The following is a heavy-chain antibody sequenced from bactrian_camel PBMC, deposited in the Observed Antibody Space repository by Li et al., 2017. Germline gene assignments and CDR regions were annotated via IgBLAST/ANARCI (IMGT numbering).Heavy chain of an antibody. D-gene: IGHD1*01. CDR2: IESDGST. CDR1: GDTIGRYC. V-gene: IGHV3S9*01. CDR3: AADELWIGYIARPPLECPAQY. Sequence: VQLVESGGGSVQPGGSLRLSCVASGDTIGRYCMGWLRQIPDKEREGVAGIESDGSTSYADSVKGRFTVSQDSAKNILYLQMNSLKPEDTAIYYCAADELWIGYIARPPLECPAQYWGRGTQVTVS. J-gene: IGHJ4*01.